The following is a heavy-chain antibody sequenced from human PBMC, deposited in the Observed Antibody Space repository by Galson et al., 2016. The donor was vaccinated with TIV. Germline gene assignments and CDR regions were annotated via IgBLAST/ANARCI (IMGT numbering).Heavy chain of an antibody. J-gene: IGHJ5*02. CDR2: IIAIFGTA. CDR3: ARLPSYYGSGNNRFDP. V-gene: IGHV1-69*13. Sequence: SVKVSCKVSGGIFRSDAISWVRQAPGQGLEWMGRIIAIFGTANYAQKFQGRVTITADESTNTVYLELSSLTSEDTAVYYCARLPSYYGSGNNRFDPWGQGTLVTVSS. D-gene: IGHD3-10*01. CDR1: GGIFRSDA.